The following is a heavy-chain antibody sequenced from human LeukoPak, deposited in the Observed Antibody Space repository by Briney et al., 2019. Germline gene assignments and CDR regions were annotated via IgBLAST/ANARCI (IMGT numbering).Heavy chain of an antibody. Sequence: AGGSLRLSCAASGFTFSSYAMSWVRQAPGKGLEWVSYISSSGSTIYYADSVKGRFTISRDNAKNSLYLQMNSLRAEDTAVYYCARVSSGWYNYWGQGTLVTVSS. CDR3: ARVSSGWYNY. CDR2: ISSSGSTI. J-gene: IGHJ4*02. D-gene: IGHD6-19*01. V-gene: IGHV3-48*03. CDR1: GFTFSSYA.